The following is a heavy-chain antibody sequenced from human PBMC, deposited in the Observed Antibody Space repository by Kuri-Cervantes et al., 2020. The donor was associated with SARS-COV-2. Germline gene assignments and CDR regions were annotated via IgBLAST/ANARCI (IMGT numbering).Heavy chain of an antibody. CDR2: ISYDGSNK. V-gene: IGHV3-30*18. CDR1: GFTFSTYG. CDR3: AKNRRTVAAPFDY. J-gene: IGHJ4*02. D-gene: IGHD4-23*01. Sequence: GESLKISCAASGFTFSTYGLHWVRQAPGKGLEWVAVISYDGSNKYYADSVKGRFTISRDSSKNTLYLQMNSLRAEDTAVYYCAKNRRTVAAPFDYWGQGTLVTVSS.